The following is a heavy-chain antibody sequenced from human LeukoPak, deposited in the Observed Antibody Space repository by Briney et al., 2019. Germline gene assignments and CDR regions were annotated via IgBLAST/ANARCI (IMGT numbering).Heavy chain of an antibody. D-gene: IGHD3-10*01. CDR2: ISAYNGNT. Sequence: ASVKVSCTVSGYTLTELSMHWVRQAPGQGLEWMGWISAYNGNTNYAQKLQGRVTMTTDTSTSTAYMELRSLRSDDTAVYYCARGVLWFGELLNFDYWGQGTLVTVSS. V-gene: IGHV1-18*01. CDR1: GYTLTELS. CDR3: ARGVLWFGELLNFDY. J-gene: IGHJ4*02.